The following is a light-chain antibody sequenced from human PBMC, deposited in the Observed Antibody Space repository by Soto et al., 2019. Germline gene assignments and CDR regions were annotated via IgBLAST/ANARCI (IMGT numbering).Light chain of an antibody. V-gene: IGLV2-14*01. Sequence: QSALTQPASVSGSPGQSITISCTGTSSDVGAYNYVSWYQQYPGKAPKVIIFEVSNRPSGVSNRFSASKSVNTASLTISGLQTEDEADYFCSSYTSSNTYVFGTGTKVTVL. CDR1: SSDVGAYNY. CDR2: EVS. J-gene: IGLJ1*01. CDR3: SSYTSSNTYV.